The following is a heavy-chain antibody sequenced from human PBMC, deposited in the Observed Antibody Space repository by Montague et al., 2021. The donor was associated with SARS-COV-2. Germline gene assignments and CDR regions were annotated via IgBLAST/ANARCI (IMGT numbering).Heavy chain of an antibody. CDR2: IYYSGST. V-gene: IGHV4-59*01. J-gene: IGHJ3*02. CDR1: GGSISSYY. Sequence: SETLSLTCTVSGGSISSYYWGWIRQPPGKGLEWIGYIYYSGSTNYNPSLKSRLTLSVDTSRNQFSLKLSSVTAADTAVYYCARVRGDTIVGVVIISAFDIWGQGTMVTVSS. D-gene: IGHD3-3*01. CDR3: ARVRGDTIVGVVIISAFDI.